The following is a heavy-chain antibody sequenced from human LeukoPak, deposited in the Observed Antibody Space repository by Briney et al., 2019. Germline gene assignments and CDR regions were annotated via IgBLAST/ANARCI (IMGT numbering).Heavy chain of an antibody. J-gene: IGHJ3*02. CDR2: ISGSGGST. V-gene: IGHV3-23*01. CDR3: ARGTVYYYDSSGSFDAFDI. D-gene: IGHD3-22*01. CDR1: GFTFSSYA. Sequence: GGSLRLSCAASGFTFSSYAMSWVRQAPGKGLEWVSAISGSGGSTYYADSVKGRFTISRDNSKNTLYLQMNSLRAEDTAVYYCARGTVYYYDSSGSFDAFDIWGQGTMVTVSS.